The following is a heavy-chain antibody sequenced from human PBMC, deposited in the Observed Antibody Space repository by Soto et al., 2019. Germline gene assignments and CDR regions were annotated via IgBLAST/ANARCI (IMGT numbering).Heavy chain of an antibody. V-gene: IGHV4-39*01. CDR2: IYYTGST. J-gene: IGHJ4*02. CDR1: GGSISSSSYY. CDR3: ARGSTGYSSTWYRY. Sequence: SETLSLTCTVSGGSISSSSYYWGWIRQPPGKGLEWIGSIYYTGSTYYNPSLQSRVTISVDTSKNQFSLKLSSVTAADTTVYYCARGSTGYSSTWYRYWGQGTLVTVSS. D-gene: IGHD6-13*01.